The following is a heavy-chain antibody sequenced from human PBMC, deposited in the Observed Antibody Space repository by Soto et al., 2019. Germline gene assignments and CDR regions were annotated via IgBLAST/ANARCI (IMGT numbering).Heavy chain of an antibody. Sequence: GGSLRLSCVASGFTFSIYSMNWVRQAPGKGLEWISYISSSSSTIYYADSVKGRFTISRDNAKNSLYLQMNSLRAEDTAVYYCATYYGSGSYFPDHYYNGMDVWGQGTTVTVSS. CDR2: ISSSSSTI. CDR1: GFTFSIYS. V-gene: IGHV3-48*01. J-gene: IGHJ6*02. D-gene: IGHD3-10*01. CDR3: ATYYGSGSYFPDHYYNGMDV.